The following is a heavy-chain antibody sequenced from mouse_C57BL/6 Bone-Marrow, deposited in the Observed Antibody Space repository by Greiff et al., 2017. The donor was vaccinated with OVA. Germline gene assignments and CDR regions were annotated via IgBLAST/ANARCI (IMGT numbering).Heavy chain of an antibody. Sequence: VQLQQSGAELVRPGASVKLSCTASGFNINDYYMTWVKQRPEPGLEWIGCIDPENGDTDYASKFQGKAHITADTSSNTAYLQLSSLTSEDTAVYYWSSPCWFAYWGQGTLVTVSA. J-gene: IGHJ3*01. V-gene: IGHV14-4*01. CDR2: IDPENGDT. CDR1: GFNINDYY. CDR3: SSPCWFAY.